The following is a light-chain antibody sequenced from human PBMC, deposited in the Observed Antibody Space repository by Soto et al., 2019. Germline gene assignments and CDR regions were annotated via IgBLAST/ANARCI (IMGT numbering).Light chain of an antibody. CDR3: ASSTSDSLYV. CDR2: KVT. Sequence: QSVLTQPASVSGSPGQSITISCTGTSSDVGGNKYVSWYQQYPGKVPKLLINKVTNRPSGVSYRFSGSKSGNTASLTISALLAEDEADYFCASSTSDSLYVFGPGTKVTVL. J-gene: IGLJ1*01. CDR1: SSDVGGNKY. V-gene: IGLV2-14*01.